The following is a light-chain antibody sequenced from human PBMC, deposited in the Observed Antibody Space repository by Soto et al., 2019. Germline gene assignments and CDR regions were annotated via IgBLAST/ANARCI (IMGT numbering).Light chain of an antibody. J-gene: IGLJ2*01. CDR1: SSDIGAYIY. V-gene: IGLV2-8*01. Sequence: QSALTQPPSASGSPGQSVTISCTGTSSDIGAYIYVSWYQQHPGKAPKLMISEVSRRPSGVPERFSGSKSGNTASLTVSGLQAEDEADYYCISYAAGNNYLVFGGGTKLTVL. CDR3: ISYAAGNNYLV. CDR2: EVS.